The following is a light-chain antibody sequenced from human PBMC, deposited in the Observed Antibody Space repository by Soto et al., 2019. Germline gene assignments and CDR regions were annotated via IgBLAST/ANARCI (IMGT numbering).Light chain of an antibody. CDR1: SSDLGAYTY. V-gene: IGLV2-11*01. CDR3: CSYAGRYTWV. CDR2: EVS. Sequence: QSALTQPRSVSGSPGQSVTISCTGTSSDLGAYTYVSWYQQHPGKAPKLMIYEVSNRPSGVPDRFSGSKSGNTASLTISGHKDVGGADYDCCSYAGRYTWVCGGGTK. J-gene: IGLJ3*02.